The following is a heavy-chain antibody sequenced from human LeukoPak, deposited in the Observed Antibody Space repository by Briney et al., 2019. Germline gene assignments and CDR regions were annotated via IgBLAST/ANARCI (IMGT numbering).Heavy chain of an antibody. CDR1: GFTFSSYA. CDR2: ISGSGGST. CDR3: AKIPGYDSSGPSGHDY. Sequence: GGSLRLSCAASGFTFSSYAMSWVRQAPGKGLEWVSAISGSGGSTYYADSVKGRFTISRDNSKNTLYLQMNSLRAEDTAVYYCAKIPGYDSSGPSGHDYWGQGTLVTVSS. V-gene: IGHV3-23*01. J-gene: IGHJ4*02. D-gene: IGHD3-22*01.